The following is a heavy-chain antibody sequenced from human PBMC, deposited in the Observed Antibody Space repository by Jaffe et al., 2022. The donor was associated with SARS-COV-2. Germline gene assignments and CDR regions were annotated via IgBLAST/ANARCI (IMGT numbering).Heavy chain of an antibody. CDR1: GFTVSSNY. D-gene: IGHD4-17*01. Sequence: EVQLVESGGGLVQPGGSLRLSCAASGFTVSSNYMSWVRQAPGKGLEWVSVIYSGGSTYYADSVKGRFTVSRDNSKNTLYLQMNSLRAEDTAVYYCARSFPSVNDYGDYVVGFDYWGQGTLVTVSS. CDR2: IYSGGST. V-gene: IGHV3-66*02. CDR3: ARSFPSVNDYGDYVVGFDY. J-gene: IGHJ4*02.